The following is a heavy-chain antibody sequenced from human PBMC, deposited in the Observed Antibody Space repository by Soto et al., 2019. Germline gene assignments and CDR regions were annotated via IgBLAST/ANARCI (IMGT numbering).Heavy chain of an antibody. CDR1: GFTLSSNW. V-gene: IGHV3-74*01. D-gene: IGHD1-26*01. J-gene: IGHJ4*02. Sequence: PGGSLRLSCTASGFTLSSNWVHWVRQVPGKGLVWVSRIDSEGSGTSYADSVKGRFTISRDNSKNTLYLQMNSLRAEDTSVYYCAKEGGLSGSYYISSSYYFDYWGQGTLVTVSS. CDR2: IDSEGSGT. CDR3: AKEGGLSGSYYISSSYYFDY.